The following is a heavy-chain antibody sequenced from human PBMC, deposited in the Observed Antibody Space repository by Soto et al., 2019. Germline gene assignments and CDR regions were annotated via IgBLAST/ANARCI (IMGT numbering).Heavy chain of an antibody. CDR3: ARAHTKGENY. D-gene: IGHD2-8*01. Sequence: EVQLVESGGGLVQPGGSLRLSCAASGFNFNDYWMSWVRQAPGGGLEWVANIQQDGSEKYYIDSVKGRFITSRDNAKSSVYMQMNSLRAEDTAVYYCARAHTKGENYWGQVTLVIVSS. V-gene: IGHV3-7*01. CDR2: IQQDGSEK. CDR1: GFNFNDYW. J-gene: IGHJ4*02.